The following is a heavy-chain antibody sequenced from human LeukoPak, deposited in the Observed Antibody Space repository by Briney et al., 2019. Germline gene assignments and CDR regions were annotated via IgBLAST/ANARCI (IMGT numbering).Heavy chain of an antibody. CDR2: IYYSGST. J-gene: IGHJ3*02. CDR1: GGSISSSSYY. Sequence: SETLSLTCTVSGGSISSSSYYWGWIRQPPGKGLEWIGYIYYSGSTNYNPSLKSRVTISVDTSKNQFSLKLSSVTAADTAVYYCARGVMVRGLAAFDIWGQGTMVTVSS. CDR3: ARGVMVRGLAAFDI. D-gene: IGHD3-10*01. V-gene: IGHV4-61*05.